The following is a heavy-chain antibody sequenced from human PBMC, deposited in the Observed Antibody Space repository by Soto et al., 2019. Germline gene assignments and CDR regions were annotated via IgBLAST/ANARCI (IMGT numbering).Heavy chain of an antibody. J-gene: IGHJ6*02. CDR3: AKEFMVRGVPPLSFGMDV. V-gene: IGHV3-23*01. CDR2: MSGSGGST. CDR1: GFTFSSYA. Sequence: GGSLRLSCAASGFTFSSYAMSWVRQAPGKGLEWVSGMSGSGGSTYYADPVKGRFTISRDNSKNTLYLQVNSLRAEDTALYYCAKEFMVRGVPPLSFGMDVWGQGTTVTVSS. D-gene: IGHD3-10*01.